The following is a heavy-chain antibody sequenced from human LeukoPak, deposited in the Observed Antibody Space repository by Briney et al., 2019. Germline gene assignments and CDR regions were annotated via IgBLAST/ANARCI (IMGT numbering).Heavy chain of an antibody. CDR2: ISYNGSNK. CDR1: GFTFSSYD. CDR3: EKDLYPPSGWYVDY. Sequence: GASLRLSCTASGFTFSSYDMHWVRQAPGQGLEWVAVISYNGSNKYYADSVKGRFTISRDNSKNTLYLQMISLRAEDTAVYYCEKDLYPPSGWYVDYWGQGTLVTVSS. J-gene: IGHJ4*02. D-gene: IGHD6-19*01. V-gene: IGHV3-30*18.